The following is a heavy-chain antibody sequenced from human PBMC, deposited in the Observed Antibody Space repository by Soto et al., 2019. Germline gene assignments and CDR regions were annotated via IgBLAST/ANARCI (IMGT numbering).Heavy chain of an antibody. J-gene: IGHJ4*02. CDR3: ARRWGTYFAF. CDR2: MYNTGST. CDR1: GGSISGYY. Sequence: SETLSLTCTVSGGSISGYYWSWIRQPPGKGLEWIGYMYNTGSTVYNPSFKSRVSISVDTSKNQFSLKLSSVTAADTAVYYCARRWGTYFAFWGQGTLVTVSS. V-gene: IGHV4-59*01. D-gene: IGHD7-27*01.